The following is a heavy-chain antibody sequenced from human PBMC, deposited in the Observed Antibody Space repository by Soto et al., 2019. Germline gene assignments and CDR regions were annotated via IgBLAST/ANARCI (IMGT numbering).Heavy chain of an antibody. J-gene: IGHJ6*02. CDR2: IIPILGIA. CDR1: GGTFSSYT. D-gene: IGHD6-13*01. CDR3: ARGQGAAAGTDYYDYGMDV. Sequence: QVQLVQSGAEVKKPGSSVKVSCKASGGTFSSYTISWVRQAPGQGLEWMGRIIPILGIANYAQKFQGRVTITADKSTSTAYMELSSLRSEDTAVYYCARGQGAAAGTDYYDYGMDVWGQGTTVTVSS. V-gene: IGHV1-69*02.